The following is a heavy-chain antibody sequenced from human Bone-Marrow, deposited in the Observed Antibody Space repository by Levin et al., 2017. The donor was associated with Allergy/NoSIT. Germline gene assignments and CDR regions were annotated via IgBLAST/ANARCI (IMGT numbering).Heavy chain of an antibody. Sequence: SCAASGFTFSSYAMSWVRQAPGKGLEWVSTITSDVSTYYADSVKGRFTISRDNSKNTLYLQMNSLRAEDTAVYYCAKDACGGGSCLFNFDYWGQGTPVTVSS. CDR3: AKDACGGGSCLFNFDY. J-gene: IGHJ4*02. D-gene: IGHD2-15*01. CDR1: GFTFSSYA. CDR2: ITSDVST. V-gene: IGHV3-23*01.